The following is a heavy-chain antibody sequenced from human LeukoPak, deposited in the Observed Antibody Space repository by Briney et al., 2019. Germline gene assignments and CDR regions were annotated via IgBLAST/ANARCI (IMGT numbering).Heavy chain of an antibody. CDR1: GGSISSGNYH. CDR3: ARGPYYYDSSGYYTPFDY. V-gene: IGHV4-39*07. Sequence: SETLSLTCTVSGGSISSGNYHWAWIRQPPGKGLECIGSIYHTGNTYYNSSLESRVTISVDMSKNQFSLQLSSVTAADTAVYYCARGPYYYDSSGYYTPFDYWGQGTLVTVSS. CDR2: IYHTGNT. J-gene: IGHJ4*02. D-gene: IGHD3-22*01.